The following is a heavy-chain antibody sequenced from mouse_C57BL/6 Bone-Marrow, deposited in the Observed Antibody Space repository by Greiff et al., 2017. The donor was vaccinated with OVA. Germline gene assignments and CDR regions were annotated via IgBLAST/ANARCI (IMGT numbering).Heavy chain of an antibody. D-gene: IGHD2-3*01. J-gene: IGHJ2*01. Sequence: QVQLQQSGPELVKPGASVKISCKASGYAFSSSWMNWVKQRPGKGLEWIGRIYPGDGVTTYNGKFTGKAPLTADNSSSPAYRQLSSLTSEDSAVYFCARHEDGYYASYFDYWGQGTTLTVSS. CDR2: IYPGDGVT. V-gene: IGHV1-82*01. CDR1: GYAFSSSW. CDR3: ARHEDGYYASYFDY.